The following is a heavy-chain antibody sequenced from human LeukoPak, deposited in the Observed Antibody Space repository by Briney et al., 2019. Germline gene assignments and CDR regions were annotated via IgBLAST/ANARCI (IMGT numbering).Heavy chain of an antibody. J-gene: IGHJ6*02. CDR3: ARVGDSSGYYGYYYYYYGMDV. Sequence: XGSLRLSCAASGFTFSSYWMHWVRQAPGKGLVWVSRFNSDWSSTSYADSGKGRFTTSRDNAKNTLYLQMNSLRAEDTAVYYCARVGDSSGYYGYYYYYYGMDVWGQGTTVTVSS. D-gene: IGHD3-22*01. V-gene: IGHV3-74*01. CDR2: FNSDWSST. CDR1: GFTFSSYW.